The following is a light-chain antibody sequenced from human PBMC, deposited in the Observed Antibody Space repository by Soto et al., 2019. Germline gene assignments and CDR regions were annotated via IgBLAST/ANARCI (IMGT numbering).Light chain of an antibody. CDR1: QSVLYSSNNKNY. J-gene: IGKJ1*01. Sequence: DIVMTQSPDSLAVSLGEGATINCKSSQSVLYSSNNKNYLAWYQQKPGQPPKLLIYWASTRESGVPDRFSGSGSGRDFTLTISILQAEDVAVYYCQQYYSTPQTFGQGTKVEIK. CDR2: WAS. CDR3: QQYYSTPQT. V-gene: IGKV4-1*01.